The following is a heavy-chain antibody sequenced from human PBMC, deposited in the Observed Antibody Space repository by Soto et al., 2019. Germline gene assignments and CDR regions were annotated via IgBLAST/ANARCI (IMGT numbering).Heavy chain of an antibody. Sequence: EVQLVESGGGLVQPGRSLRLPCEASGFKFGDYAMHWVRQAPGKGLEWVSGVSWNSEIVGYADSVKGRFTISRDNAKNSLYLEMNSLRTEDTALYYCAKDRGPCSGNKCSSLYYYYGMDVWGQGTTVTVSS. CDR1: GFKFGDYA. CDR3: AKDRGPCSGNKCSSLYYYYGMDV. CDR2: VSWNSEIV. V-gene: IGHV3-9*01. J-gene: IGHJ6*02. D-gene: IGHD2-15*01.